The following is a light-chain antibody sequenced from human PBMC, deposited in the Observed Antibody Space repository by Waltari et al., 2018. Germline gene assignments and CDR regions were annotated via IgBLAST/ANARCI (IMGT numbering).Light chain of an antibody. CDR1: QSLQKSNGNNY. J-gene: IGKJ4*01. CDR2: LGS. Sequence: DIVMTQSPLSLPVTPGEPASISCKSSQSLQKSNGNNYLDWYVQKPGQPPQLLIYLGSNRASGVPDRFGGSGSGTDFTLKISRLEADDVGLYYCMQVLQTPLTFGGGTKVEI. V-gene: IGKV2-28*01. CDR3: MQVLQTPLT.